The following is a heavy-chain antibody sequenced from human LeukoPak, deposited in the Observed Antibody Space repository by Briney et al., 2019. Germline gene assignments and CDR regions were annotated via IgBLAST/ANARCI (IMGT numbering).Heavy chain of an antibody. CDR2: IFPSGGEI. V-gene: IGHV3-23*01. CDR1: GFTFSTYA. D-gene: IGHD2-8*02. Sequence: GGSLRLSCAASGFTFSTYAMIWVRRPPGKGLEWVSSIFPSGGEIHYADSVRGRFTISRDNSKSTLSLQMNSLRAEDTAIYYCATYRQVLLPFESWGQGTLVTVSS. J-gene: IGHJ4*02. CDR3: ATYRQVLLPFES.